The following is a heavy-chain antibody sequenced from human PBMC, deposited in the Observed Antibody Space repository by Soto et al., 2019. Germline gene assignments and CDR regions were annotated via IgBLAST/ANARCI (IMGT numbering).Heavy chain of an antibody. D-gene: IGHD1-26*01. CDR1: GFTFSGSA. J-gene: IGHJ5*02. CDR2: IRSKANSYAT. CDR3: TGGNWFDP. V-gene: IGHV3-73*02. Sequence: EVQLVESGGGLVQPGGSLKLSCAASGFTFSGSAMHWVRQASGKGLEWVGRIRSKANSYATAYAASVKGRFTISRDDSNNTAYLQMNSLKTEDTAVYYCTGGNWFDPWGQGTLVTVSS.